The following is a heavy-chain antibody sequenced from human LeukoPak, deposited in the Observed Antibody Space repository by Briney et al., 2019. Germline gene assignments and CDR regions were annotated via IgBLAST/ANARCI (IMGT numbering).Heavy chain of an antibody. V-gene: IGHV4-61*02. CDR1: GASISTGSSY. CDR3: ARAPPHYYGSGSHKYYFDY. CDR2: IHNSGST. D-gene: IGHD3-10*01. Sequence: SETLSLTCTVSGASISTGSSYWSWIRQPAGEGLEWIGRIHNSGSTNYNPSLNSRVTISVDTSKNQVSLKLTSVTAADTAVYYCARAPPHYYGSGSHKYYFDYWGQGTLVTVSS. J-gene: IGHJ4*02.